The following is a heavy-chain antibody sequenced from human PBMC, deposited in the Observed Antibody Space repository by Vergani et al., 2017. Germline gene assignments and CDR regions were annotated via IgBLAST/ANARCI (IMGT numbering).Heavy chain of an antibody. Sequence: EVQLVESGGGLVQPGRSLRLSCTASGFTFSNYWMHWVRQAPGKGLVWVSAISGSGGSTYYADSVKGRFTISRDNSKNTLYLQMNSLRAEDTAVYYCAKDARTTVTTAIFDYWGQGTLVTVSS. CDR3: AKDARTTVTTAIFDY. V-gene: IGHV3-23*04. CDR1: GFTFSNYW. D-gene: IGHD4-17*01. CDR2: ISGSGGST. J-gene: IGHJ4*02.